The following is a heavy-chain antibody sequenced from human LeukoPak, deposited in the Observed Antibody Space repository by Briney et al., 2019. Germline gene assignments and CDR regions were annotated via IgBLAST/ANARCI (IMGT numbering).Heavy chain of an antibody. CDR2: MSRSGDII. V-gene: IGHV3-48*01. CDR3: ARDVYYGSGSPRLDY. J-gene: IGHJ4*02. Sequence: QPGGSLRLSCAASGFTFSDYNMNWVRQVPGKGLESVSYMSRSGDIIYYADSVKGRFTISRDNAKNSLYLQMNSRRAEDTAVYYCARDVYYGSGSPRLDYWGQGTLVTVSS. CDR1: GFTFSDYN. D-gene: IGHD3-10*01.